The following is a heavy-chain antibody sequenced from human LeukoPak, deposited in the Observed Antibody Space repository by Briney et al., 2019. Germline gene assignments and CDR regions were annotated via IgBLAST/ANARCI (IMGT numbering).Heavy chain of an antibody. D-gene: IGHD3-22*01. Sequence: SKTLSLTCSVSGDSISSSSYYWGWIRQPPEKGLEWIGSIYYSGTTYYNPSLKNRVTISADTSKNQFSLKLSSVTAADTAVYYCARGSDYYDTSGYYFPSFVSYWGQGTLVTVSS. CDR2: IYYSGTT. CDR1: GDSISSSSYY. J-gene: IGHJ4*02. CDR3: ARGSDYYDTSGYYFPSFVSY. V-gene: IGHV4-39*07.